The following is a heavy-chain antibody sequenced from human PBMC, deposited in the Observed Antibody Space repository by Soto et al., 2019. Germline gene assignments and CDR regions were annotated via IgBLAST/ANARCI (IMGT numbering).Heavy chain of an antibody. CDR3: AKVPDR. Sequence: SSETLSLTCAVSGGSISSGGYSWSWIRQPPGKGLEWIGYIYHSGSTYYNPSLKSRVTISVDRSKNQFSLKLSSVTAADTAVYYCAKVPDRLGQGTLVTVSS. V-gene: IGHV4-30-2*01. D-gene: IGHD2-2*01. CDR2: IYHSGST. CDR1: GGSISSGGYS. J-gene: IGHJ5*02.